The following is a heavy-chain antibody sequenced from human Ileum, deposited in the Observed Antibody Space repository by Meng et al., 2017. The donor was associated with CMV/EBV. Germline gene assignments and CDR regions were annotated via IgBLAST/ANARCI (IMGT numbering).Heavy chain of an antibody. D-gene: IGHD1-7*01. Sequence: QFRLQGPAPGLGHPSHTLPLPCTVSGGSISSGDYYWNWIRQPPGKGLEWIGYIYYSGSTYFNPSLKSRVTISVDTSKNQFSLKLNSVTAADTAVYYCARQEELWGYFDYWGQGTLVTVSS. CDR1: GGSISSGDYY. CDR3: ARQEELWGYFDY. V-gene: IGHV4-30-4*08. J-gene: IGHJ4*02. CDR2: IYYSGST.